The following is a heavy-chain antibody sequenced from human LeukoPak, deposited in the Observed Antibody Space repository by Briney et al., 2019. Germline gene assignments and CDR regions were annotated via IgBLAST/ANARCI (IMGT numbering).Heavy chain of an antibody. J-gene: IGHJ3*02. Sequence: GGSLRLSCAASGFTFSSYSMNWVRQAPGKGLEWVAVIWYDGSNKYYADSVKGRFTISRDNSKNTLYLQMNSLRAEDTAVYYCAGEEIAAAGGAFDIWGQGTMVTVSS. D-gene: IGHD6-13*01. CDR2: IWYDGSNK. CDR3: AGEEIAAAGGAFDI. V-gene: IGHV3-33*08. CDR1: GFTFSSYS.